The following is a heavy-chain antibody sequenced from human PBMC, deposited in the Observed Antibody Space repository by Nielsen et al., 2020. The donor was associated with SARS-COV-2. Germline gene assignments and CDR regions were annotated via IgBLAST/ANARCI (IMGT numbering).Heavy chain of an antibody. J-gene: IGHJ6*03. CDR3: ARVIVVPANYYSYYMDV. CDR1: GFTFSDYY. CDR2: ISGRSSAS. V-gene: IGHV3-11*04. Sequence: LKISCAASGFTFSDYYMTWVRQAPGKGLECVSYISGRSSASYYVDSVKGRFTISRDNAKNSLYLQMSSLRAEDTAVYYCARVIVVPANYYSYYMDVWGKGTTVTVSS. D-gene: IGHD2-15*01.